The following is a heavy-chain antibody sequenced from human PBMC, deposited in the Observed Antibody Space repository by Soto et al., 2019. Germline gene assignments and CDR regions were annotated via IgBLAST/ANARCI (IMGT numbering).Heavy chain of an antibody. V-gene: IGHV1-8*01. J-gene: IGHJ4*02. Sequence: ASVKVSCKASGYTFTSYDINWVRQATGQGLEWMGWMNPNSGNTGYAQKFQGRVTMTRNTSISTAYMELSSLRSEDTAVYYCARDPLDWLAPPDYWGQGTLVTVSS. D-gene: IGHD3-9*01. CDR3: ARDPLDWLAPPDY. CDR1: GYTFTSYD. CDR2: MNPNSGNT.